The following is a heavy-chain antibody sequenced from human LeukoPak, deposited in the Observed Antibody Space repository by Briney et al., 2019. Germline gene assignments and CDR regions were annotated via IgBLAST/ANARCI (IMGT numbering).Heavy chain of an antibody. CDR2: ITHSGST. CDR1: GGSFSGYY. Sequence: SETLSLTCAVYGGSFSGYYWSWIRQPPGKGLEWIGEITHSGSTNYNPSLKSRVTISVDTSKNQFSLKLSSVTAADTAVYYCARGRDISFDYWGQGTLVTVSS. V-gene: IGHV4-34*01. CDR3: ARGRDISFDY. J-gene: IGHJ4*02.